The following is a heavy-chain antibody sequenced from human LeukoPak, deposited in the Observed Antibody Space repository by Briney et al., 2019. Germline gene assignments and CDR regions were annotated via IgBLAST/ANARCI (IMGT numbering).Heavy chain of an antibody. J-gene: IGHJ4*02. V-gene: IGHV4-59*08. Sequence: SETLSLTCAVYGGSFSSYYWNWIRQPPGKGLEWIGYIYYSGSTYYNPSLKSRVTMSVDMSKNQFSLKLSSVTAADTAVYYCASSGGGYVLDSWGQGTLVTVSS. CDR3: ASSGGGYVLDS. CDR1: GGSFSSYY. CDR2: IYYSGST. D-gene: IGHD5-12*01.